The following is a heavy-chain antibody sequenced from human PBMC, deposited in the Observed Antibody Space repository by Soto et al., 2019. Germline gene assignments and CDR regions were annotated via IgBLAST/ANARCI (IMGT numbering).Heavy chain of an antibody. CDR2: VNPNSGGT. D-gene: IGHD2-2*01. J-gene: IGHJ6*02. Sequence: GASVKVSCKASGYTFTGYYMHWLRQAPGQGLEWMGWVNPNSGGTNYAQKFQGRVTMTRDTSISTAYMELSRLRSDDTAVYYCARGEDIVVVPAAASTYYYYYGMDVWGQGTRVTVSS. CDR3: ARGEDIVVVPAAASTYYYYYGMDV. V-gene: IGHV1-2*02. CDR1: GYTFTGYY.